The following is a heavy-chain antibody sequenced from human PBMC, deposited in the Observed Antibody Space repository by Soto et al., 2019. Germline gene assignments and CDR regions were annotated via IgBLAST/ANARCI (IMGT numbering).Heavy chain of an antibody. CDR3: ARGESSFDYFDY. V-gene: IGHV1-8*01. J-gene: IGHJ4*02. Sequence: ASVKVSCKASGYTFTSYDINWVRQATGQGLEWMGWMNPNSGNTGYAQKFQGRVTMTRNTSISTAYMELSSLRSEDTAVYYCARGESSFDYFDYWGQGTLVTVSS. D-gene: IGHD6-6*01. CDR2: MNPNSGNT. CDR1: GYTFTSYD.